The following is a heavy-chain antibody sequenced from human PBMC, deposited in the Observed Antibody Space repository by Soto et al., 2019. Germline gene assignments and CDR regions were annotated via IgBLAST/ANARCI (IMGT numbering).Heavy chain of an antibody. CDR2: ISGSGGST. V-gene: IGHV3-23*01. Sequence: PVGSLRLSCAASGFTFRSYAMSCVRQAPWKGLEWVSAISGSGGSTYYADSVKGRFTISRDNSKNTLYLQMNSLRAEDTAVYYCAKVACDFWSVPNPDAFDIWGQGTMLTVSS. D-gene: IGHD3-3*01. CDR3: AKVACDFWSVPNPDAFDI. CDR1: GFTFRSYA. J-gene: IGHJ3*02.